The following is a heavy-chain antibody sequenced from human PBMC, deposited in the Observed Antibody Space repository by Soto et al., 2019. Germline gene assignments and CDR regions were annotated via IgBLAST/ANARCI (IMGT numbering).Heavy chain of an antibody. J-gene: IGHJ3*02. Sequence: QVQLVQSGAEVKKPGASVKVSCKASGYTFTGYYMHWVRQAPGQGLEWMGWINPNSGGTNYAQKFQGWVTMTRDTYISSAYMELSRLRSDGTAVYYCARESYSGGWRAAFDIWGQGTMVTVSS. CDR2: INPNSGGT. CDR3: ARESYSGGWRAAFDI. CDR1: GYTFTGYY. D-gene: IGHD6-19*01. V-gene: IGHV1-2*04.